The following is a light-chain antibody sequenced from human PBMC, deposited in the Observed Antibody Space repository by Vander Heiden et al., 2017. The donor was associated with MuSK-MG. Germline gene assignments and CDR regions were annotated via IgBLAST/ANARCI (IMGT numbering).Light chain of an antibody. V-gene: IGKV1-5*03. CDR3: QQYTSLSPWT. Sequence: DIQMTQSPSTLSASLGARVTITCRASQSIDDWLAWYQQKPGRAPKLLIYKASRLETGVPFRFSGSGSGTEFTLTISSLQPDDFASYYCQQYTSLSPWTFGQGTKVEIK. CDR1: QSIDDW. CDR2: KAS. J-gene: IGKJ1*01.